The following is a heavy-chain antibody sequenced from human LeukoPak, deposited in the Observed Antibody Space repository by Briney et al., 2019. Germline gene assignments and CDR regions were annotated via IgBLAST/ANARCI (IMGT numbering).Heavy chain of an antibody. CDR1: ADSISSRY. CDR2: IHYSGTT. J-gene: IGHJ4*02. D-gene: IGHD3-22*01. V-gene: IGHV4-59*11. Sequence: PSETLSLTCTVSADSISSRYCSWIRQPPGKGLEWIGYIHYSGTTSYNPSLKSRVTISVDTSKKQFSLKLKSVTAADTAVYYCANLHYVSSGSNFDYWGQGTLVTVSS. CDR3: ANLHYVSSGSNFDY.